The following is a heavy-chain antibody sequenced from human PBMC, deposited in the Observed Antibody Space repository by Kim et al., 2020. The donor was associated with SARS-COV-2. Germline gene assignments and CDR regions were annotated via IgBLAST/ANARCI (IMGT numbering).Heavy chain of an antibody. V-gene: IGHV4-39*01. Sequence: TYYNPYLKSRVTISVDTSKNQFSLKLGSVTAADTAVYYCARHRWDNAFDIWGQGTMVTVSS. J-gene: IGHJ3*02. CDR2: T. D-gene: IGHD1-26*01. CDR3: ARHRWDNAFDI.